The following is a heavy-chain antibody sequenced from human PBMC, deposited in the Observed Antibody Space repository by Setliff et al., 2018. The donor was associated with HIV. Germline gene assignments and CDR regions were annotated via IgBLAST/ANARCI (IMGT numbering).Heavy chain of an antibody. CDR3: ARGPLDYYDSSGYLDAFDI. CDR2: INHSGST. J-gene: IGHJ3*02. Sequence: NPSETLSLTCAVYGGSLSGYYWSWLRQPPGKGLEWLGEINHSGSTNYNPSLKSRVTISVDTSKNQFSLKLSSVTAADTAVYYCARGPLDYYDSSGYLDAFDIWGQGTMVTVSS. CDR1: GGSLSGYY. D-gene: IGHD3-22*01. V-gene: IGHV4-34*01.